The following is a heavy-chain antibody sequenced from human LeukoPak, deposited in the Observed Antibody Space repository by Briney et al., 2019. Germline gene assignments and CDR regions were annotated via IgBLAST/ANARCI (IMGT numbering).Heavy chain of an antibody. CDR1: GFTFSSYA. CDR2: ISGSGGST. Sequence: PGGSLRLSCAASGFTFSSYAMSWVRQAPGKGLEWVSAISGSGGSTYYADSVKGRFTISRDNSRNTLYLQMNSLRAEDTAVYYCAKSIDSSSWYGWFDPWGQGTLVTVSS. D-gene: IGHD6-13*01. J-gene: IGHJ5*02. CDR3: AKSIDSSSWYGWFDP. V-gene: IGHV3-23*01.